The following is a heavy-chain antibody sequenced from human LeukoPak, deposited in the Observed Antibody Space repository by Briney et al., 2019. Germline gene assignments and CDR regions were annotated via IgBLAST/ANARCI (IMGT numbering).Heavy chain of an antibody. Sequence: PSETLSLTCGVSGGSFSGYFWTWIRQSPGKGLEWMGEINHSRTTIYNPSLKSRVTMSVDISRNQISLKMTSATAADTAVYYCARGRNWQTFYHYCMDVWGNGTTVTVSS. J-gene: IGHJ6*03. CDR2: INHSRTT. D-gene: IGHD1-14*01. V-gene: IGHV4-34*01. CDR3: ARGRNWQTFYHYCMDV. CDR1: GGSFSGYF.